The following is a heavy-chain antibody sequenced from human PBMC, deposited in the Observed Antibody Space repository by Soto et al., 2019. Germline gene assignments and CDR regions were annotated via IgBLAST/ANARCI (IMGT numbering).Heavy chain of an antibody. V-gene: IGHV4-59*08. CDR1: GDSMSSYY. CDR3: ARRGKRPEYMDV. Sequence: SETLSLTCTVSGDSMSSYYWGWIRQPPGKGLEWIGYIYYSGSTNYNPSLKSRVTISVDTSKNQFSLKLSSVTAADTAVYYCARRGKRPEYMDVWGKGTTVTVSS. J-gene: IGHJ6*03. CDR2: IYYSGST. D-gene: IGHD3-16*01.